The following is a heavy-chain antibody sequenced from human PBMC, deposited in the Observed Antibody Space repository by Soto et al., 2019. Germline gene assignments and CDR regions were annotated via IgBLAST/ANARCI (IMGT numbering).Heavy chain of an antibody. J-gene: IGHJ5*02. CDR1: SASLNSGNYY. Sequence: LSLTCSVSSASLNSGNYYWSWIRQCPGKGLEWIGHIYVTGAVDYNPSLRDRITISQDTSERQFSLNLRLVTAADTAVYYCARLRVATNNYKWFDPWGQGTLVTVSS. CDR2: IYVTGAV. D-gene: IGHD5-12*01. V-gene: IGHV4-31*03. CDR3: ARLRVATNNYKWFDP.